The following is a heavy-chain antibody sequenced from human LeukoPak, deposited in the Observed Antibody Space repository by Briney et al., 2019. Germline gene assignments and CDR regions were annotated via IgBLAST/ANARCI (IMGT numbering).Heavy chain of an antibody. CDR1: GGSFSGYY. D-gene: IGHD6-6*01. V-gene: IGHV4-34*01. J-gene: IGHJ4*02. CDR2: INHSGST. Sequence: PSETLSLTCAVYGGSFSGYYWSWIRQPPGKGLEWIGEINHSGSTNYNPSLKGRVTISVDTSKNQFSLKLSSVTAADTAVYYCARVPQYSSSSDCFDYWGQGTLVTVSS. CDR3: ARVPQYSSSSDCFDY.